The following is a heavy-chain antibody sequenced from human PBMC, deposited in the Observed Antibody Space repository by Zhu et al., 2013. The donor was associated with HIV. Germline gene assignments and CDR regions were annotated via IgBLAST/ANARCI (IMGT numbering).Heavy chain of an antibody. CDR2: IIPIFGTP. Sequence: QVQLVQSGAEVKKPGSSVKVFCQASEDTFTSYYLHWVRQAPGQGLEWMGGIIPIFGTPNYAQKFQGRVTITADKSTSTAYMELSSLRSEDTAVYYCARSLSYASPFDYWGQGTLVTVSS. V-gene: IGHV1-69*06. CDR1: EDTFTSYY. D-gene: IGHD1-26*01. CDR3: ARSLSYASPFDY. J-gene: IGHJ4*02.